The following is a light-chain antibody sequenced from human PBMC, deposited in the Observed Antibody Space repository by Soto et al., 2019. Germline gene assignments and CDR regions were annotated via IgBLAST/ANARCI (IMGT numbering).Light chain of an antibody. V-gene: IGLV2-11*01. Sequence: QSALTQPLSVSGSPGQSITISCTGTSSDIGGYNYVSWYQFHPGKAPKLMLYDVNKRSAGVPDRFSAIKSGNTAFLIISGLQAEDDADYYCSSYAGPYKFYVFGSGTKLPVL. CDR2: DVN. CDR1: SSDIGGYNY. CDR3: SSYAGPYKFYV. J-gene: IGLJ1*01.